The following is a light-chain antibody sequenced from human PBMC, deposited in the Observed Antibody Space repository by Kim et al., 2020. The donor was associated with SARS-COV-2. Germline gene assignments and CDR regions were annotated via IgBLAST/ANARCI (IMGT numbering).Light chain of an antibody. J-gene: IGLJ2*01. V-gene: IGLV2-14*03. CDR3: SSYTSSSTLVV. CDR1: RSDVGGYNY. CDR2: DVS. Sequence: QSITISCTGTRSDVGGYNYVSWYQQHPGKAPKLMIYDVSYRPSGVSKRFSGSKSGNTASLTISGLQAEDEADYYCSSYTSSSTLVVFGGGTQLTVL.